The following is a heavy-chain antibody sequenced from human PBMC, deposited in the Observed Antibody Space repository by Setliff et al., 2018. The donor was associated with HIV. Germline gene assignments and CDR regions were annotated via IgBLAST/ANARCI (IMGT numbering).Heavy chain of an antibody. CDR2: INPSSGGT. V-gene: IGHV1-2*06. J-gene: IGHJ3*02. Sequence: ASVKVSCKASGYTFTGYYIHLVRRAPGQGLEWMGRINPSSGGTNYAPKFQGRVTMTRDKSISTAYMELSRLRSADTAVYYCAKGPHFEDAFDIWGQGT. D-gene: IGHD3-3*02. CDR3: AKGPHFEDAFDI. CDR1: GYTFTGYY.